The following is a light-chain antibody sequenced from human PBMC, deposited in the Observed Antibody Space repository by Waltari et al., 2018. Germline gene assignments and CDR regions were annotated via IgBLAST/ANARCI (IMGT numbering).Light chain of an antibody. J-gene: IGLJ1*01. Sequence: QSALTQPASVSGSPGQSITISCTGTSSDVGNFNLASWYQQHPGKVPKLIIYEVSKRPSGVSNHFSGSKSGNTASLTISGLRAEDEADYYCCSYAGSRTYVFGTGTKVTVL. CDR2: EVS. CDR1: SSDVGNFNL. CDR3: CSYAGSRTYV. V-gene: IGLV2-23*02.